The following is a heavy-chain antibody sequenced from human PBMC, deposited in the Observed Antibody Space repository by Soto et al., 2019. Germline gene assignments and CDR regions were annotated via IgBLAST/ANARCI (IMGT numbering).Heavy chain of an antibody. Sequence: PSETLSLTCAVSGDSIIGTHWWSWVRRPPGKGLEFIGETHHSRGTNYNPSLRSRVTMSLDKSKNQLSLILYSVTAADTGVYYCARYSAASGTYYFDYWGQGNLVTVSS. CDR3: ARYSAASGTYYFDY. CDR1: GDSIIGTHW. D-gene: IGHD6-13*01. J-gene: IGHJ4*01. V-gene: IGHV4-4*02. CDR2: THHSRGT.